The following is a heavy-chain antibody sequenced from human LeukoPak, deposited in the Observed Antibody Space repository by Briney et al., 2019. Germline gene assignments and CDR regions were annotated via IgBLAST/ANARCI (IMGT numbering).Heavy chain of an antibody. D-gene: IGHD3-22*01. J-gene: IGHJ4*02. V-gene: IGHV4-59*01. CDR1: GGSISSYY. CDR3: ASSYDSSAPSGY. CDR2: IYYSGST. Sequence: SETLSLTCTVSGGSISSYYWSWIRQPPGKGLEWIGYIYYSGSTNYNPSLKSRVTISVDTSKNQFSLKLGSVTAADTAVYYCASSYDSSAPSGYWGQGTLVTVSS.